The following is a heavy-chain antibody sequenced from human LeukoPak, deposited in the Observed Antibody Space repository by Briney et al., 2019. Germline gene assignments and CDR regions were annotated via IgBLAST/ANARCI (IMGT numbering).Heavy chain of an antibody. Sequence: SXTLSLTCTVSGGSISSGDYYWSWIRQPPGKGLEWIVYIYYNGNTYYNPSLKSRVTMSLDTSKNQIFLKLSSVTAADTAVYYCARERSGSYPFDYWGQGTQVTVSS. CDR2: IYYNGNT. CDR3: ARERSGSYPFDY. CDR1: GGSISSGDYY. J-gene: IGHJ4*02. V-gene: IGHV4-30-4*08. D-gene: IGHD1-26*01.